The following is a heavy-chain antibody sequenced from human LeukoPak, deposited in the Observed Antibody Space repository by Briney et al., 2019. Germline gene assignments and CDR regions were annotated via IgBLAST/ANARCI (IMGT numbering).Heavy chain of an antibody. J-gene: IGHJ4*02. D-gene: IGHD5-18*01. V-gene: IGHV1-69*05. CDR1: GGTFSSYA. CDR3: AGDRYSYGTEEAYFDY. Sequence: ASVKVSCKASGGTFSSYAISWVRQAPGQGLEWMGGIIPIFGTANYAQKFQGRVTITTDESTSTAYMGLSSLRSEDTAVYYCAGDRYSYGTEEAYFDYWGQGTLVTVSS. CDR2: IIPIFGTA.